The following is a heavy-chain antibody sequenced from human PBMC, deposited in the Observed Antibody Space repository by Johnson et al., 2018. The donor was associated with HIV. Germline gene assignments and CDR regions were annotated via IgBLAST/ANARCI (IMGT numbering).Heavy chain of an antibody. V-gene: IGHV3-30-3*01. D-gene: IGHD6-6*01. J-gene: IGHJ3*02. CDR1: GFTFSSYA. CDR3: ARSGAASIAARGDAFDI. Sequence: QVQLVESGGGVVQPGRSLRLSCAASGFTFSSYAMHWVRQAPGKGLEWVAVISYDGSNKYYADSVKGRFTISRDSSKNTLYLQMNSLRVEDTAVYYCARSGAASIAARGDAFDIWGQGTMVTVSS. CDR2: ISYDGSNK.